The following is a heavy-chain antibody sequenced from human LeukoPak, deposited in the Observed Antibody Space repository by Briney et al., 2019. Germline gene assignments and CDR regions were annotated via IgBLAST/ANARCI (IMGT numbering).Heavy chain of an antibody. D-gene: IGHD1-14*01. V-gene: IGHV1-18*01. Sequence: ASVKVSCKASGYTFTSYGISWVRQAPGQGLEWMGWISAYNGNTNYAQKLQGRVTMTTDTSTSTAYMELRSLRSDDTAVYYCARAPEHYYYYYMDVWGKGTTVTVSS. CDR2: ISAYNGNT. CDR1: GYTFTSYG. CDR3: ARAPEHYYYYYMDV. J-gene: IGHJ6*03.